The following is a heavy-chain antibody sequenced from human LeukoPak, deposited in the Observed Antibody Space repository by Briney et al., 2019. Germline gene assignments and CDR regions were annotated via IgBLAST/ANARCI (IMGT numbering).Heavy chain of an antibody. CDR3: AKVTGGDMITYGGLDY. V-gene: IGHV3-33*06. D-gene: IGHD3-16*01. CDR2: VSYDGINK. Sequence: GRSLRLSCTASRFTFNIYAMHWVRQAPGRGLEGVAGVSYDGINKYYADPVKGRFTFSRDNPKNTLSLQMNSLRAEDTAIYYCAKVTGGDMITYGGLDYWGQGTLVTVSS. CDR1: RFTFNIYA. J-gene: IGHJ4*02.